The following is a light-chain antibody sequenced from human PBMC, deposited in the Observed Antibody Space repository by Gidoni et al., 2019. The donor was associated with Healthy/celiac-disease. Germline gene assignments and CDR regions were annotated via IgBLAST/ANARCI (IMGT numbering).Light chain of an antibody. CDR3: QQRSNWPPLLT. V-gene: IGKV3-11*01. Sequence: IVLTQSPATLSLSPGERATLSCRASQSASSYLAWYQQKPGQAPRLLIYDASNRATGIPARFSGSGSGTDFTLTISSLEPEDFAVYYCQQRSNWPPLLTFGPGTKVDIK. CDR1: QSASSY. CDR2: DAS. J-gene: IGKJ3*01.